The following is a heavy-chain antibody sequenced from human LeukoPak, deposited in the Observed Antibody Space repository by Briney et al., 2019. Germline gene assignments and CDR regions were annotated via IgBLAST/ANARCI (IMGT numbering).Heavy chain of an antibody. Sequence: GRSLRLSCAASGFTFSSYGMHWVRQAPGKGLEWVAVIWYDGNNKYYADSVKGRFTISRDNSKNTLYLQMNSLRAEDTAVYYCARSTSSEYDIYHFDYWGQGTLVSVSS. CDR1: GFTFSSYG. J-gene: IGHJ4*02. CDR2: IWYDGNNK. CDR3: ARSTSSEYDIYHFDY. D-gene: IGHD3-9*01. V-gene: IGHV3-33*01.